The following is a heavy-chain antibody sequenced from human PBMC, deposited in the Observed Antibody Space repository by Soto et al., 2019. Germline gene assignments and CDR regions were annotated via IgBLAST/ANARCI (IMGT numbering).Heavy chain of an antibody. CDR2: IYYSGST. Sequence: QVQLQESGPGLVKPSETLSLTCTVSGGSISSYYWSWIRQPPGKGLEWFGYIYYSGSTNYNPSLTSRVTISVDTSKNQFSLKLSSVTAADTAVYYCARVWGGAFDIWGQGTMVTVSS. J-gene: IGHJ3*02. CDR1: GGSISSYY. D-gene: IGHD3-10*01. CDR3: ARVWGGAFDI. V-gene: IGHV4-59*01.